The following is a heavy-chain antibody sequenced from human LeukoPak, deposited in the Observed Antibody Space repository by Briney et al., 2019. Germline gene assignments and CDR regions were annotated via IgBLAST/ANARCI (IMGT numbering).Heavy chain of an antibody. Sequence: GGSLRLSCAASGVTFSSYGMHWVRQAPGKGLEWVAFIRYDGSNKYYADSVKGRFTISRDNSKNTLYLQMNGLRAEDTAVYYCAKDGTYGSGPPSYWGQGTLVTVSS. D-gene: IGHD3-10*01. V-gene: IGHV3-30*02. J-gene: IGHJ4*02. CDR2: IRYDGSNK. CDR3: AKDGTYGSGPPSY. CDR1: GVTFSSYG.